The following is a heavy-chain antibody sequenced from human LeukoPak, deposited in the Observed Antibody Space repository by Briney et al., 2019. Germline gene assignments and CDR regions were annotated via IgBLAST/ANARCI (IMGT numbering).Heavy chain of an antibody. D-gene: IGHD3-10*01. CDR1: GFTFSSYG. J-gene: IGHJ3*02. CDR3: AKGGGDAFDI. V-gene: IGHV3-30*02. Sequence: GGSLRLSCAASGFTFSSYGMHWVRQALGKGLEWVAVIWYDGSNKYYADSVKGRFTISRDNSKNTLYLQMNSLRAEDTAVYYCAKGGGDAFDIWGQGTMVTVSS. CDR2: IWYDGSNK.